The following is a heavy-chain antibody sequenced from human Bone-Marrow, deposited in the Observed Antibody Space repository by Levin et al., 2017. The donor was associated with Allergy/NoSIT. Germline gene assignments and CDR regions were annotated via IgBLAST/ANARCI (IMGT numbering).Heavy chain of an antibody. J-gene: IGHJ5*02. CDR2: IIPIFGTA. D-gene: IGHD4-11*01. V-gene: IGHV1-69*13. CDR1: GGTFSSYA. CDR3: ARDKTTYGAFDP. Sequence: SVKVSCKASGGTFSSYAISWVRQAPGQGLEWMGGIIPIFGTANYAQKFQGRVTITADESTSTAYMELSSLRSEDTAVYYCARDKTTYGAFDPWGQGTLVTVSS.